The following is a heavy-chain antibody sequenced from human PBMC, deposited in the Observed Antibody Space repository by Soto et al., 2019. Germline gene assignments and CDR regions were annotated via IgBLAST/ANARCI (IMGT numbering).Heavy chain of an antibody. Sequence: PGESLKISCKGSGYSFTTYWISWVRQMPGKGLEWMGRIDPSDSYSNYSPSFQGHVTISADKSFSTAYLQWSSLKASDTAIYYCARSGYGSSSAAPGPFDFWGQGTLVTVSS. CDR3: ARSGYGSSSAAPGPFDF. CDR2: IDPSDSYS. J-gene: IGHJ4*02. V-gene: IGHV5-10-1*01. D-gene: IGHD6-6*01. CDR1: GYSFTTYW.